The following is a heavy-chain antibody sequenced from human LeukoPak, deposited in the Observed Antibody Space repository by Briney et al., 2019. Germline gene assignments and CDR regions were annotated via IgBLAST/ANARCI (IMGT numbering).Heavy chain of an antibody. CDR2: ISSSSSTI. CDR1: GFTFSSYS. V-gene: IGHV3-48*01. D-gene: IGHD3-10*01. Sequence: AGGSLRLSCAASGFTFSSYSMNWVRQAPGKGLEWVSYISSSSSTIYYADSVKGRFTISRDNSKKTLYLQMNSLRAEDTAVYYCAKEMGFKIREVMLGFFDYWGQGTLVTVSS. CDR3: AKEMGFKIREVMLGFFDY. J-gene: IGHJ4*02.